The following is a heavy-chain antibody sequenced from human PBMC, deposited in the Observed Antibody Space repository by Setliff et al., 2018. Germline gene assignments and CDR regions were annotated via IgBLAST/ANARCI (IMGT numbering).Heavy chain of an antibody. CDR2: MSVY. CDR1: GYTFNNYG. V-gene: IGHV1-18*04. Sequence: ASVKVSCKASGYTFNNYGINWVRQAPGQGFEWMGWMSVYAQKFQGRVTMTTDTSTNTAHMELRSLTSADTAIYYCTRGPGPWVVVAMPFDCWGQGTLVTVSS. CDR3: TRGPGPWVVVAMPFDC. J-gene: IGHJ4*02. D-gene: IGHD5-12*01.